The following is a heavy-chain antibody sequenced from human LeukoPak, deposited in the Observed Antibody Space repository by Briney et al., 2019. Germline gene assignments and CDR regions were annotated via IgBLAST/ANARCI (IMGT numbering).Heavy chain of an antibody. CDR3: AREHYYDSSGPKGY. V-gene: IGHV1-18*01. Sequence: ASVKVSCKASGYTFTSYGISWVRQAPGQGLEWMGWISAYNGNTNYAQKLQGRVTMTTDTSTSTAYMELRSLRSDDTAVYYCAREHYYDSSGPKGYWGQGTLVTVSS. CDR2: ISAYNGNT. CDR1: GYTFTSYG. D-gene: IGHD3-22*01. J-gene: IGHJ4*02.